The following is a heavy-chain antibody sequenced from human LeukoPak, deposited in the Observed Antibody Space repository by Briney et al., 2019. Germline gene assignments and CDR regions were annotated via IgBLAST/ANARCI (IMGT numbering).Heavy chain of an antibody. CDR3: ARDRRGYGGNFDY. J-gene: IGHJ4*02. CDR2: IKQDESEK. Sequence: GGSLRLSCAASGFTFSGFWMSWVRQAPGKGLEWVANIKQDESEKNYVDSVKGRFTIARDNAKNSLYLQMNSLRAEDTAVYYCARDRRGYGGNFDYWGQGTLVTASS. V-gene: IGHV3-7*01. CDR1: GFTFSGFW. D-gene: IGHD4-23*01.